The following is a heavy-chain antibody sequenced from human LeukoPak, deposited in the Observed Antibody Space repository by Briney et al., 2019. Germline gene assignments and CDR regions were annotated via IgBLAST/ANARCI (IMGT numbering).Heavy chain of an antibody. V-gene: IGHV5-51*01. D-gene: IGHD3-10*01. CDR1: GYSFASYW. Sequence: GESLKISCKGSGYSFASYWIGWVRQMPGKGLEWMGIIYPGDSDTRYSPSFQGQVTISADKSISTAYLQWSSLKASDTAMYYCARLFTMVRGGMDVWGKGTTVTVSS. CDR2: IYPGDSDT. J-gene: IGHJ6*04. CDR3: ARLFTMVRGGMDV.